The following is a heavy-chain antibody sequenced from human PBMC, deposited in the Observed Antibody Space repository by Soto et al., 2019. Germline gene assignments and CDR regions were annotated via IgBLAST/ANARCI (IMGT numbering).Heavy chain of an antibody. Sequence: QVQLVQSGAEVKKPGSSVRVSCRASGGSFNNYGVSWLRQAPGQGLEWMGGSTSIFDTSKYAQNFQGRVTLTADDSTGTVYMNLNSLRSEDTAMYYCARGRWDILSNRPYSFDIWGEGTMVSVSS. CDR1: GGSFNNYG. J-gene: IGHJ3*02. CDR2: STSIFDTS. CDR3: ARGRWDILSNRPYSFDI. D-gene: IGHD1-26*01. V-gene: IGHV1-69*01.